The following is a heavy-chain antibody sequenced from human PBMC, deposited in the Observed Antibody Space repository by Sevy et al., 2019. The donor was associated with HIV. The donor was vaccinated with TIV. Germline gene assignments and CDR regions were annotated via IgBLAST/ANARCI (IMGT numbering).Heavy chain of an antibody. CDR2: IKGKIYDGTI. CDR3: PTASWSQEDYYNY. J-gene: IGHJ4*02. Sequence: GGSLRLSCAASGFTFSNAWMSWVRQAPGKGLEWVGRIKGKIYDGTIDYAAPVKGRFSISRDDSKNTLYLQMNSLKTEDTAVYYCPTASWSQEDYYNYWGQGTLVTVSS. D-gene: IGHD6-13*01. CDR1: GFTFSNAW. V-gene: IGHV3-15*01.